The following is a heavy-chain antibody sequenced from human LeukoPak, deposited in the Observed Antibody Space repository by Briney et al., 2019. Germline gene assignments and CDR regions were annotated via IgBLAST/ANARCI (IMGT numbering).Heavy chain of an antibody. CDR1: GGSFSGYY. CDR3: ARDQRYGSGSDY. V-gene: IGHV4-34*01. D-gene: IGHD3-10*01. J-gene: IGHJ4*02. Sequence: SETLSLTCAVYGGSFSGYYWSWIRQPPGKGLEWIGEINHSGSTNYNPSLKSRVTISVDTSKNQFSLKLSSVTAADTAVYYCARDQRYGSGSDYWGQGTLVTVSS. CDR2: INHSGST.